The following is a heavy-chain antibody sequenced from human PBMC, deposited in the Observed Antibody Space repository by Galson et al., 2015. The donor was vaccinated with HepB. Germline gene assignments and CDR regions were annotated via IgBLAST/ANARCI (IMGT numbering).Heavy chain of an antibody. V-gene: IGHV1-18*04. CDR2: ISAYNGNT. CDR1: GYTFTSYG. CDR3: ARVGAVRFLEWLLNDY. Sequence: SVKVSCKASGYTFTSYGISWVRQAPGQGLEWMGWISAYNGNTNYAQKLQGRVTMTTDTSTSTAYMELRSLRSDDTAVYYCARVGAVRFLEWLLNDYWGQGTLVTVSS. D-gene: IGHD3-3*01. J-gene: IGHJ4*02.